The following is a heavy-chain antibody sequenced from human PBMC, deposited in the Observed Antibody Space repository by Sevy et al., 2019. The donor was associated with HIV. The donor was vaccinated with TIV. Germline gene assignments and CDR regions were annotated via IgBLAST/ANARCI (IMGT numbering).Heavy chain of an antibody. J-gene: IGHJ4*01. CDR3: ARVPTYYFGSGTYFDY. CDR1: GYTFSSNG. Sequence: ASVKVSCKASGYTFSSNGIAWVRQAPGQGLQWMGWIGVYNGNSKHAQNLQDRLTMTTDTSTSTAYMELKSLRSDDTAVYYCARVPTYYFGSGTYFDYWGHGTLVTVSS. CDR2: IGVYNGNS. V-gene: IGHV1-18*01. D-gene: IGHD3-10*01.